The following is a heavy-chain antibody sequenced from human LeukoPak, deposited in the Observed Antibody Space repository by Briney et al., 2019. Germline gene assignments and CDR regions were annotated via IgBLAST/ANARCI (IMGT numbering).Heavy chain of an antibody. CDR1: GGSISSYY. V-gene: IGHV4-59*01. J-gene: IGHJ3*02. CDR2: IYYSGST. CDR3: AREGLGYCSGGSCSDPFDI. D-gene: IGHD2-15*01. Sequence: SETLSLTCTVSGGSISSYYWSWIWQPPGKGLEWIGYIYYSGSTNYNPSLKSRVTISVDTSKNQFSLKLSSVTAADTAVYYCAREGLGYCSGGSCSDPFDIWGQGTMVTVSS.